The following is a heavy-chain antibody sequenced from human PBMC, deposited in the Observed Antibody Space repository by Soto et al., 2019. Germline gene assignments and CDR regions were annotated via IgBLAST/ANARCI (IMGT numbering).Heavy chain of an antibody. V-gene: IGHV4-61*08. D-gene: IGHD6-19*01. Sequence: SETLSLTCAVSGGSISSGDYYWSWIRQPPGKGLEWIGYIYYSGNTHYNPSLKSRVTISVDTSKNQFSLKLSSVTAADTAVYYCARHSSGLRIDPWGQGTLVTVSS. CDR3: ARHSSGLRIDP. CDR2: IYYSGNT. CDR1: GGSISSGDYY. J-gene: IGHJ5*02.